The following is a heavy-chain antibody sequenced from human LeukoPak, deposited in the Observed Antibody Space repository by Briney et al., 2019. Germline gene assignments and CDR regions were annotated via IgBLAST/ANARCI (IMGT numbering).Heavy chain of an antibody. D-gene: IGHD5-18*01. CDR1: GGSISSYY. CDR2: IFYSGST. V-gene: IGHV4-59*01. Sequence: SETLSPTCTVSGGSISSYYWSWIRQPPGKGLEWIGYIFYSGSTNYNPSLKSRVTISVDTSKNQFSLKLSSVTAADTAVYYCARGALGSSYGPDDAFDIWGQGTMVTVSS. CDR3: ARGALGSSYGPDDAFDI. J-gene: IGHJ3*02.